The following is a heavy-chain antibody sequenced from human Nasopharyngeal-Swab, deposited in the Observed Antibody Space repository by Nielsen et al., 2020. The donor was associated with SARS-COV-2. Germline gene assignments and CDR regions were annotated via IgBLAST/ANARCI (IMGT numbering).Heavy chain of an antibody. Sequence: GESLKISCAASGFTFSSYGMHWVHQAPGKGLEWVAVISYDGSNKYYADSVKGRFTISRDNSKNTLYLQMNSLRAEDTAVYYCAKNIMGYSEYYFDYWGQGTLVTVSS. V-gene: IGHV3-30*18. CDR2: ISYDGSNK. J-gene: IGHJ4*02. D-gene: IGHD4-11*01. CDR3: AKNIMGYSEYYFDY. CDR1: GFTFSSYG.